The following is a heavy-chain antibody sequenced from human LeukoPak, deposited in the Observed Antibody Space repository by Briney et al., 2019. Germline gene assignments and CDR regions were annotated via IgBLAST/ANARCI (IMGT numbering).Heavy chain of an antibody. CDR2: IWYDGSNK. V-gene: IGHV3-33*01. D-gene: IGHD6-6*01. CDR1: GFTFSSYG. Sequence: PGRSLRLSCAASGFTFSSYGMHWVRQAPGKGLEWVAVIWYDGSNKYYADSVKGRFTISRDNSKNTLYLQMNSLRPEDTAVYYCARDSKTSSSASFDYFDYWGQGTLVTVSS. CDR3: ARDSKTSSSASFDYFDY. J-gene: IGHJ4*02.